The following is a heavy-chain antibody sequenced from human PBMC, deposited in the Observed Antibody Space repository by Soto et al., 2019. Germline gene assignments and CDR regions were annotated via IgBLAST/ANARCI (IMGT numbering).Heavy chain of an antibody. V-gene: IGHV4-38-2*01. CDR1: GYSISSAFY. CDR2: FYHSGST. Sequence: SETLSLTCAVSGYSISSAFYSASFRQPPGKGLEWVATFYHSGSTYYRPSLRSRVTISVDTSRNQFSLKLNSVTAADTAVYYCAKGEDYDFRSVYHRPPNCSVPWCQAILVTV. J-gene: IGHJ5*02. D-gene: IGHD3-3*01. CDR3: AKGEDYDFRSVYHRPPNCSVP.